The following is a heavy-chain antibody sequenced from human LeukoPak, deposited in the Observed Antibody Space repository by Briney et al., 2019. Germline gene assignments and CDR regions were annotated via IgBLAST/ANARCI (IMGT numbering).Heavy chain of an antibody. CDR1: GSSITSDYF. CDR2: IHYSWGM. CDR3: ARNVTAGFFDY. V-gene: IGHV4-38-2*01. Sequence: SETLSLTCDVSGSSITSDYFWGWIRQPPGKGLEWIATIHYSWGMHFNPSLKSRVTISLDASKNQYSLKMTSLTAADTAIYYCARNVTAGFFDYWGQGILVTVSS. D-gene: IGHD1-1*01. J-gene: IGHJ4*02.